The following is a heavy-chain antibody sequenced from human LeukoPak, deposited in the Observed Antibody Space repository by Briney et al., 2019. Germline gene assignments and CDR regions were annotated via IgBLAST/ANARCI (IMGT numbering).Heavy chain of an antibody. CDR3: AKDLGSGSYYSWFDP. CDR2: ISGSGGST. CDR1: GFTFSSYA. Sequence: GGSLRLSCAASGFTFSSYAMSWVRQAPGKGREWVLAISGSGGSTYYADSVKGRFTISRDNSKNTLYLQMNSLRAENTAVYYCAKDLGSGSYYSWFDPWGQGTLVTVSS. J-gene: IGHJ5*02. D-gene: IGHD1-26*01. V-gene: IGHV3-23*01.